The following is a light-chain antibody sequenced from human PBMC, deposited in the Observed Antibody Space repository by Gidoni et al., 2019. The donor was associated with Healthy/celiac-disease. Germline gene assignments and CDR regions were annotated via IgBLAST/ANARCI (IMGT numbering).Light chain of an antibody. V-gene: IGKV4-1*01. CDR2: WAA. Sequence: DIVMTQSPDSLAVSLGERATINCKSSQSVLYSSNNKNYSAWYQQKPGQPPKLLIYWAATRESGVPDRFSGSGSGTDFTLTISSLQAEDVAVYYCQQYYSTRPAFGQGTKVEIK. J-gene: IGKJ1*01. CDR1: QSVLYSSNNKNY. CDR3: QQYYSTRPA.